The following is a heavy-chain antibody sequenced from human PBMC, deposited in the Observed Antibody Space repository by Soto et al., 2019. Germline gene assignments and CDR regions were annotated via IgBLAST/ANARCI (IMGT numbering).Heavy chain of an antibody. V-gene: IGHV3-74*01. CDR2: IDKVGTDS. J-gene: IGHJ6*03. CDR3: ARGWFGPDV. D-gene: IGHD3-10*01. CDR1: EFTFSGRS. Sequence: EVQLVESGGGLVQPGGSLRLSCAASEFTFSGRSVHWVRQAPGKGLVWVSGIDKVGTDSTYADSVKGRFTSSRDNAKNTGYLQMNSLRVVDTGVYYCARGWFGPDVWGKGTTVTVSS.